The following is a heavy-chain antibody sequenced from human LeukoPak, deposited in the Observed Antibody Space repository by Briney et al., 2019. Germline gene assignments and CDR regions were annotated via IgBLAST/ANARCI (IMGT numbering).Heavy chain of an antibody. CDR3: ARVILLWPIYFDY. CDR2: ISTSSSYI. J-gene: IGHJ4*02. CDR1: GFSFSRYS. D-gene: IGHD3-10*01. V-gene: IGHV3-21*01. Sequence: GGSLRLSCAASGFSFSRYSMNWVRQAPGKGLEWVSSISTSSSYIYYADSVKGRFTISRDNAKNSLYLQMNSLRAEDTAVYYCARVILLWPIYFDYWGQGTLVTVSS.